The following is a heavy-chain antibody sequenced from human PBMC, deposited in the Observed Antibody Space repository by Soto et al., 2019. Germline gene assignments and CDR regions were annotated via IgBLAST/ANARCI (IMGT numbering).Heavy chain of an antibody. J-gene: IGHJ5*02. CDR3: AREGYYGSGSYGKTFDP. CDR2: IIPIFGTA. D-gene: IGHD3-10*01. Sequence: SVKVSCKASGGTFSSYAIRWVRQAPGQGLEWMGGIIPIFGTANYAQKFQGRVTITADESTSTAYMELSSLRSEDTAVYYCAREGYYGSGSYGKTFDPWGQGTLVTVSS. CDR1: GGTFSSYA. V-gene: IGHV1-69*13.